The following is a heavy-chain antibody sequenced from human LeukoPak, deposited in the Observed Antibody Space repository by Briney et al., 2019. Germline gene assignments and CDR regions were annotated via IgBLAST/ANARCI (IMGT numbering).Heavy chain of an antibody. V-gene: IGHV5-10-1*01. Sequence: GESLKISCKGSGYSFISYWISWVRQMPGKGLEWMGNIDPSNSYTNYSPSFQGHVTISADKSISTAYLQWSSLKASDTAMYYCARHWRYCTSTSCPNWFDPWGQGTLVTVSS. D-gene: IGHD2-2*01. CDR2: IDPSNSYT. CDR3: ARHWRYCTSTSCPNWFDP. CDR1: GYSFISYW. J-gene: IGHJ5*02.